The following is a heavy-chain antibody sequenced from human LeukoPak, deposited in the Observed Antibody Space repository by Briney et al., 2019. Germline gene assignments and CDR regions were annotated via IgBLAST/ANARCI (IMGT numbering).Heavy chain of an antibody. V-gene: IGHV4-34*01. D-gene: IGHD3-22*01. CDR1: GGSFSGYY. CDR3: ARRATYYYDSSGYYY. Sequence: SETLSLTCVVYGGSFSGYYWSWIRQPPGKGLEWIGEINHSGSTNYNPSLKSRVTISVDTSKNQFSLKPSSVTAADTAVYYCARRATYYYDSSGYYYWGQGTLVTVSS. J-gene: IGHJ4*02. CDR2: INHSGST.